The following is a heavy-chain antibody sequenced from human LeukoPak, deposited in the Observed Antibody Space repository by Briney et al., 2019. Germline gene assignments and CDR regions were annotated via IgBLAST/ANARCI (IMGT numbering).Heavy chain of an antibody. CDR1: GYTFTSYA. V-gene: IGHV1-2*02. Sequence: ASVKVSCKASGYTFTSYAMNWVRQAPGQGLEWMGWINPSSGGTNYAQKFQGRVTMTRDTSISTAYMELSRLRSDDTAVYYCARDLRRGSSSWYVSGGDYWGQGTLVTVSS. CDR3: ARDLRRGSSSWYVSGGDY. J-gene: IGHJ4*02. D-gene: IGHD6-13*01. CDR2: INPSSGGT.